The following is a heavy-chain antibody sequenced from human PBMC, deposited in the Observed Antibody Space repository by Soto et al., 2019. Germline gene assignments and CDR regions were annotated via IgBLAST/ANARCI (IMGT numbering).Heavy chain of an antibody. Sequence: SVKVSCKASGGTFSSYAISWVRQAPGQGLEWMGGIIPIFGTANYAQKFQGRVTITADESTSTAYMELSSLRSEDTAVYYCAREKDTHRAFADWGQGTLVPVSS. CDR2: IIPIFGTA. D-gene: IGHD2-15*01. J-gene: IGHJ1*01. CDR3: AREKDTHRAFAD. V-gene: IGHV1-69*13. CDR1: GGTFSSYA.